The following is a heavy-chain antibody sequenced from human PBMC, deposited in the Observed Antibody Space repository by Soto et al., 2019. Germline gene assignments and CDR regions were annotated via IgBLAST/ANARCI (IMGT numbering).Heavy chain of an antibody. Sequence: ASVKVSCKASGGTFSSYAISWVRQAPGQGLEWMGGIIPIFGTANYAQKFQGRVTITADESTSTAYMELSSLRSEDTAVYYCARDVLSSYYDILTGSYHFDYWGQGTLVTVSS. CDR2: IIPIFGTA. CDR1: GGTFSSYA. J-gene: IGHJ4*02. V-gene: IGHV1-69*13. CDR3: ARDVLSSYYDILTGSYHFDY. D-gene: IGHD3-9*01.